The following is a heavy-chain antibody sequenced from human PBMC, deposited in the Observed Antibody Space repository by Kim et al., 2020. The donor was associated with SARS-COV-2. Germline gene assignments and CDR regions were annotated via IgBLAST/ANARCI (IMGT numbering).Heavy chain of an antibody. V-gene: IGHV3-73*01. Sequence: GGSLRLSCGASGFTFSDSAMHWVRRASGKGLEWVGRIRSKVSGYATAYSASVRGRFTISRDDSRNTAYLQMNSLKPEDTAVYYCTRVPGTTLALWVAFDIWGQGTPVAVSS. CDR2: IRSKVSGYAT. CDR3: TRVPGTTLALWVAFDI. CDR1: GFTFSDSA. D-gene: IGHD1-1*01. J-gene: IGHJ3*02.